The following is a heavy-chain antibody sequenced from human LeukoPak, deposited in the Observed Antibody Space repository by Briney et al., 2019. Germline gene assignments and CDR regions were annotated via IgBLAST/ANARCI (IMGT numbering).Heavy chain of an antibody. V-gene: IGHV3-11*01. D-gene: IGHD6-19*01. J-gene: IGHJ4*02. CDR3: ARDLQYSSGWYRD. CDR1: GFTFSDYY. CDR2: ISSSGSTI. Sequence: GGSLRLSCAASGFTFSDYYMSWIRQAPGKGLEWVSYISSSGSTIYYADSVKGRFTISRDNAKNSLYLQMNSLGAEDTAVYYCARDLQYSSGWYRDWGQGTLVTVSS.